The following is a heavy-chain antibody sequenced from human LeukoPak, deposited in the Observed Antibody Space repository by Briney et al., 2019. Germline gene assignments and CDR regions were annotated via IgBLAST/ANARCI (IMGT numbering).Heavy chain of an antibody. CDR2: INHSGST. D-gene: IGHD5-18*01. CDR3: ASVVDTAMEGFDY. V-gene: IGHV4-34*01. Sequence: SETLSLTCAVYGGSFSGYYWSWIRQPPGKGLEWIGEINHSGSTNYNPSLKSRVTISVDTSKNQFSLKLSSVTAADTAVYYCASVVDTAMEGFDYWGQGTLVTVSS. J-gene: IGHJ4*02. CDR1: GGSFSGYY.